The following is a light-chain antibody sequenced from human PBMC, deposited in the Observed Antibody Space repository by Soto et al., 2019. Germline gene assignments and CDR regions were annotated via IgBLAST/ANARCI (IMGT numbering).Light chain of an antibody. CDR3: QQYANSQVT. J-gene: IGKJ3*01. Sequence: EIVLTQSPGTLSLSPGERATLSCRASQSVSSTYLAWYQQKPGQAPRLLIYGASNRATGIPDRFSGSGSGTDFTLTITSLEPEDFAVYYCQQYANSQVTFGPGTNVDFK. V-gene: IGKV3-20*01. CDR2: GAS. CDR1: QSVSSTY.